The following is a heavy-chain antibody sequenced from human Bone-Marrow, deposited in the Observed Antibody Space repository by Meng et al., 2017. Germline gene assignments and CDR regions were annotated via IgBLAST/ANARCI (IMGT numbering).Heavy chain of an antibody. CDR3: AHTGGSSGYYWKYFDY. CDR2: IYWDDDK. D-gene: IGHD3-22*01. V-gene: IGHV2-5*02. CDR1: GFSLSTSGVG. J-gene: IGHJ4*02. Sequence: TLKEPRPTLVKPPPTLLLTCPFSGFSLSTSGVGVGWIRQPPGKALEWLALIYWDDDKRYSPSLKSRLTITKDTSKNQVVLTMTNMDPVDTATYYCAHTGGSSGYYWKYFDYWGQGTLVTVSS.